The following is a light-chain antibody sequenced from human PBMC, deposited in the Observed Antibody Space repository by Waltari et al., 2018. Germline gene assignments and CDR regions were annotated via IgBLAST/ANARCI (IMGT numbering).Light chain of an antibody. V-gene: IGKV3-20*01. CDR2: GAS. CDR1: QSVGRA. CDR3: QRNDRLPVT. Sequence: EIVLTQSPGPLSLSPGERATLSCRASQSVGRALIWYQQKPGQAPRLLIYGASTRATGIPDRCSGSGFGTDFSLTISRLEPEDFAVYYCQRNDRLPVTFGQGTKVEIK. J-gene: IGKJ1*01.